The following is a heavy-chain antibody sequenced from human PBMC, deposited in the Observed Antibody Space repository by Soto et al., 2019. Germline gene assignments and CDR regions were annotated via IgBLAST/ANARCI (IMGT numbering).Heavy chain of an antibody. CDR3: ARDTGDGTFDF. CDR1: GCTLTSYG. D-gene: IGHD7-27*01. CDR2: INAGYGNT. Sequence: SGKVSWKSSGCTLTSYGMHWVRQAHGQRLEWMGWINAGYGNTKSSQKFQDRVTISRDTSASTAYTELTSRRSEDTAVYYCARDTGDGTFDFWGQGTLVGVSS. J-gene: IGHJ4*02. V-gene: IGHV1-3*01.